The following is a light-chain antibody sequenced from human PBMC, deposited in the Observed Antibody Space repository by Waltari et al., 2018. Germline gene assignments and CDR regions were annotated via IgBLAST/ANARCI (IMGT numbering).Light chain of an antibody. J-gene: IGKJ1*01. CDR3: QNYVRLPAT. V-gene: IGKV3-20*01. CDR1: QSVARA. CDR2: NTC. Sequence: EIVLTQSPGTLSLSPGERATLSCRASQSVARALAWYQRKPGQPPRLLIYNTCTRATGVPDRFSGGGSGTDFSLTISRLEPEDFAVYYCQNYVRLPATFGQGTKVEIK.